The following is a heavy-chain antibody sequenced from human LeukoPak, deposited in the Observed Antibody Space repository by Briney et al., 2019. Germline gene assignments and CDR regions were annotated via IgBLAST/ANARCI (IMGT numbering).Heavy chain of an antibody. CDR3: ATNHQYGDYPTPVPFDP. CDR1: DESLSAYH. V-gene: IGHV4-34*01. J-gene: IGHJ5*02. CDR2: INHSGRT. D-gene: IGHD4-17*01. Sequence: SETLSLTCAVYDESLSAYHWSWIRQPPGKGLEWIGEINHSGRTNYNPSLQSRVIISADTSMNQFSLRLSSVTAADTAVYYCATNHQYGDYPTPVPFDPWGQGTLVTVSS.